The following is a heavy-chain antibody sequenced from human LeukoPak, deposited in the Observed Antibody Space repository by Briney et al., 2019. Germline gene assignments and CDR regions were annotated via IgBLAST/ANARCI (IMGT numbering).Heavy chain of an antibody. CDR2: ISYGGSNG. J-gene: IGHJ4*02. Sequence: PGGSLRLSCAASGFTFSSYAMHWVRQAPGRGLEWVTVISYGGSNGYYAGSVKGRFTISRDNSQNTLYVQMSSLRPEDTAVYYCVREVTSGSFDYWGQGTLVTVSS. V-gene: IGHV3-30*04. CDR3: VREVTSGSFDY. D-gene: IGHD1-26*01. CDR1: GFTFSSYA.